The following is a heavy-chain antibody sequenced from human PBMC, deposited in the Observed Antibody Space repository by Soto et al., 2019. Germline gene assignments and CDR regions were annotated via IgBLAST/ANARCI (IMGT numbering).Heavy chain of an antibody. CDR1: GFTFSRYS. J-gene: IGHJ4*02. CDR2: IKEDGSEK. CDR3: ARDAGRYGVFDY. Sequence: EVQLVESGGGLVQPGGSLRLSCAASGFTFSRYSMSWVRQAPGKGLEWVANIKEDGSEKYYVDSVKGRFTISRDNAKNSLYLQMNSLSAEDTAVYYCARDAGRYGVFDYWGQGTLVTVSS. V-gene: IGHV3-7*01. D-gene: IGHD5-18*01.